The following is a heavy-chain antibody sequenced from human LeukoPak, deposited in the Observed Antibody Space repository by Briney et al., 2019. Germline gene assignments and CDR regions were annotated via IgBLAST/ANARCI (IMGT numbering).Heavy chain of an antibody. CDR2: IFGSGGSA. V-gene: IGHV3-23*01. J-gene: IGHJ4*02. CDR1: GFTFGSYA. Sequence: GGSLRLSCAASGFTFGSYAKYWVRQAPGKGLEWVSGIFGSGGSAHYADSVKGRFTISRDNSKNTVYLQMDSLRAEDTATYYCAKTRTGYSSGRYPAWPIDYWGQGTLVTVSS. D-gene: IGHD2-15*01. CDR3: AKTRTGYSSGRYPAWPIDY.